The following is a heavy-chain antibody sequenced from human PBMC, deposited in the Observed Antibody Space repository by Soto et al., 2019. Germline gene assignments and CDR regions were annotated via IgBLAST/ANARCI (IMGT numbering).Heavy chain of an antibody. V-gene: IGHV3-30*18. CDR3: AKTSGYYGMDV. Sequence: GGSLRLSCAASGFTFSSYGMHWVRQAPGKGLEWVAVISYDGSNKYYADSVKGRFTISRDKSKNTLYLQMNSLRAEDTAVYYCAKTSGYYGMDVWGQGTTVTV. CDR2: ISYDGSNK. D-gene: IGHD3-3*01. J-gene: IGHJ6*02. CDR1: GFTFSSYG.